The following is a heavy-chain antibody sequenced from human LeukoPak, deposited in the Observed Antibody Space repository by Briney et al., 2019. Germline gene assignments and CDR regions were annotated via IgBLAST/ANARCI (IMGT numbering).Heavy chain of an antibody. CDR3: TGNYYGSGSYADFDY. V-gene: IGHV3-73*01. CDR2: IRSTANGYAT. D-gene: IGHD3-10*01. Sequence: GWSLRLSCAASGFTFSGSALHWVRQASGKGLEWVGRIRSTANGYATAYAASVKGMFTISRDDSKNTAYLQMDSLKTEDTAVYYCTGNYYGSGSYADFDYWGQGTLVTVSS. CDR1: GFTFSGSA. J-gene: IGHJ4*02.